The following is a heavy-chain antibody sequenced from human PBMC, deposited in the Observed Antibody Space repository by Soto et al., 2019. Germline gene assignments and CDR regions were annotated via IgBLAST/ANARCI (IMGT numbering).Heavy chain of an antibody. CDR2: IYYSGST. J-gene: IGHJ4*02. CDR1: GGSIRNNY. V-gene: IGHV4-59*01. CDR3: ARITGDLGYYFDY. Sequence: PSETLSLTCTVSGGSIRNNYWSWIRQPPGKGLEWIGYIYYSGSTNYNPSLKSRVTISVDTSKNQFSLKLSSVTAADTAVYYCARITGDLGYYFDYWGQGTLVTVSS. D-gene: IGHD7-27*01.